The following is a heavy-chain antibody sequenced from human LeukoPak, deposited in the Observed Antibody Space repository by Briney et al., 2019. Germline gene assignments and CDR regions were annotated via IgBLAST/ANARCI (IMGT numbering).Heavy chain of an antibody. CDR2: ITGGGADT. CDR3: AKGTLGHCNGASCYPLDY. V-gene: IGHV3-23*01. CDR1: GFAFSNYA. J-gene: IGHJ4*02. D-gene: IGHD2-15*01. Sequence: GGSLRLSCAASGFAFSNYATAWVRQAPGKEPEWVSVITGGGADTYQIDSVKGRFTISRDNSKNTLYLQMNSLRAEDTAVYFCAKGTLGHCNGASCYPLDYWGQGTLVTVSS.